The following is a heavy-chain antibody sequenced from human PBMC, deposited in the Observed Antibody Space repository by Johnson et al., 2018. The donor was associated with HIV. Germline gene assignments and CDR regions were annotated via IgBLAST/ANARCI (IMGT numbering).Heavy chain of an antibody. D-gene: IGHD1-26*01. CDR3: ARGWELLPLDAFDI. J-gene: IGHJ3*02. V-gene: IGHV3-11*04. CDR1: GFTFSDNY. Sequence: QVQLVESGGGLVKPGGSLRLSCAASGFTFSDNYMSWIRQAPGKGLEWVSSISTSGTNIYYADSVKGRFTISRDNAKNSLCLQMNSLRAEDTAVYYCARGWELLPLDAFDIWGQGAMVTVSS. CDR2: ISTSGTNI.